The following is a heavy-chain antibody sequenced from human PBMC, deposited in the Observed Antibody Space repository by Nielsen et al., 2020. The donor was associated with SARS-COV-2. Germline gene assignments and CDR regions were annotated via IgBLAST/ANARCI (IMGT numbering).Heavy chain of an antibody. V-gene: IGHV3-13*01. D-gene: IGHD6-6*01. J-gene: IGHJ4*02. CDR2: VGTAGDT. CDR3: ASDPSYGSSWVYYYDY. Sequence: GGSLRLSCAGSQFTVSSNDMHWVRQATGKGLEWVSAVGTAGDTYYLASVKGRFTISRDIASNSLYLQLNNLRDEDTAVYYCASDPSYGSSWVYYYDYWGQGTPVTVSS. CDR1: QFTVSSND.